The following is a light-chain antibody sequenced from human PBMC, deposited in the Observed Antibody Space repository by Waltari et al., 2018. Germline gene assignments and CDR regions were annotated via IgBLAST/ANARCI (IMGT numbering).Light chain of an antibody. J-gene: IGKJ4*01. V-gene: IGKV3-20*01. CDR2: GAS. Sequence: EVVLTQSPGTLSLSQGEGATLSCRASQNIGSSRLAWYQQKPGHAPILLISGASNMATGIPDRFSGSGSGTDFTITIRRLESEDFAVYYCQQYDTSPLTFGGGTKVEIK. CDR1: QNIGSSR. CDR3: QQYDTSPLT.